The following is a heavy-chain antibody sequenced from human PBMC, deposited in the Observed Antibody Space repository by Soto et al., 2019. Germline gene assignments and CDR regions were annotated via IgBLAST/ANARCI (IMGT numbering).Heavy chain of an antibody. CDR1: GSTFSSYA. J-gene: IGHJ4*02. D-gene: IGHD3-10*01. Sequence: QVQLVQSGAEVKKPGSSVKVSCKAPGSTFSSYAIDWVRQAPGQGLEWMGGIIPVVGKANYAQKFQNRVTISADESTSTAYMEVRSLRSEDTAVYFCARASTYFYNQWGQGTLITVSS. CDR3: ARASTYFYNQ. CDR2: IIPVVGKA. V-gene: IGHV1-69*01.